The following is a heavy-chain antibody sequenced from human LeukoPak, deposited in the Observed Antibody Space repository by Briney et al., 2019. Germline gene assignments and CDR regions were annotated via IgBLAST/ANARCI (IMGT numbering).Heavy chain of an antibody. V-gene: IGHV3-21*01. CDR2: VGSSSSYI. CDR1: GFTFSSYS. J-gene: IGHJ4*02. CDR3: ARGWSSYYFDY. D-gene: IGHD2-15*01. Sequence: GGSPRLSCAASGFTFSSYSMSWVRQAPGKGLEWVSSVGSSSSYIYYADSVRGRFTISRDNAKNSLYLQMNGLRAEDTAVYYCARGWSSYYFDYWGQGTLVTVSS.